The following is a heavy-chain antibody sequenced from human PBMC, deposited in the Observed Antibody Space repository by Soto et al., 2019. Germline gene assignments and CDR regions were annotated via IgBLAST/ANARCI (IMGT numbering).Heavy chain of an antibody. D-gene: IGHD2-2*01. CDR3: ARNEPQLLRSGSDPYYFDY. V-gene: IGHV4-30-4*01. Sequence: QVQLQESGPGLVKPSQTLSLTCTVSGGSISSGDYYWSWIRQPPGKGLEWIGYIYYSGSTYYNPSLKSRVTISVDTSKNQFSLKLSSVTAADTAVYYCARNEPQLLRSGSDPYYFDYWGQGTLVTVSS. CDR1: GGSISSGDYY. J-gene: IGHJ4*02. CDR2: IYYSGST.